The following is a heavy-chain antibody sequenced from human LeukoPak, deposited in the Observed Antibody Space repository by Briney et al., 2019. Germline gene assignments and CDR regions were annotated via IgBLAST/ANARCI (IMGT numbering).Heavy chain of an antibody. CDR1: GFTVSSNY. J-gene: IGHJ3*02. CDR2: IYSGGST. V-gene: IGHV3-66*02. D-gene: IGHD3-10*01. CDR3: ARDRGPGMTSDAFDI. Sequence: GGSLRLSCAASGFTVSSNYMSWVRQAPGKGLEWVSVIYSGGSTYYADSVKGRFTISRDNSKNTLYLQMNSLRAKDMAVYYCARDRGPGMTSDAFDIWGQGTMVTVSS.